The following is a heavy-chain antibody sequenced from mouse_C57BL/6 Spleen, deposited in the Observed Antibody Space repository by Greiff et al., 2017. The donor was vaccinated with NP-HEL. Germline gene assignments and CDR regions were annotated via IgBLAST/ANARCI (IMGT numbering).Heavy chain of an antibody. J-gene: IGHJ1*03. V-gene: IGHV1-81*01. Sequence: QVQLQQSGAELARPGASVKLSCKASGYTFTSYGISWVKQRTGQGLEWIGEIYPRSGNTYYNEKFKGKATLTADKSSSTAYMELRSLTSEDSAVYFCARRGTVVAKGYFDVWGTGTTVTVSS. D-gene: IGHD1-1*01. CDR1: GYTFTSYG. CDR3: ARRGTVVAKGYFDV. CDR2: IYPRSGNT.